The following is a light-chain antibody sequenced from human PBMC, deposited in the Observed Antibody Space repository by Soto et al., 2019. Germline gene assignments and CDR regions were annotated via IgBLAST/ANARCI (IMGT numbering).Light chain of an antibody. CDR3: QQYGSSPYT. Sequence: ESVLTQSPGTLSLSPGERATLSCRASQSVSSSYLAWYQQKPGQAPRLLIYGASSRATVIPDRFSGSGSGTYFPLTIRRREPEDFAVYYCQQYGSSPYTFGHGTKLEIK. J-gene: IGKJ2*01. CDR1: QSVSSSY. CDR2: GAS. V-gene: IGKV3-20*01.